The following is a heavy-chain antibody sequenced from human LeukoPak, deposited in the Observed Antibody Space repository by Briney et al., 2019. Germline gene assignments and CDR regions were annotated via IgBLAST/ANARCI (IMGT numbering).Heavy chain of an antibody. CDR1: GVTFSSYA. D-gene: IGHD3-3*01. Sequence: SVKVSCKASGVTFSSYAISWVRQASGQGLEWMGGVIPIFGTTKYAQEFQGRVTITADGSTSTAYMELSSLRSEDTAVYYCARSLFRFLEWSYRSYYYYFMDVWGKGTTVTVSS. J-gene: IGHJ6*03. CDR3: ARSLFRFLEWSYRSYYYYFMDV. V-gene: IGHV1-69*13. CDR2: VIPIFGTT.